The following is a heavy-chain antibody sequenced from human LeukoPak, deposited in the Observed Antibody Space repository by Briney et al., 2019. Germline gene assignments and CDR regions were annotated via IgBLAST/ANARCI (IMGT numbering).Heavy chain of an antibody. V-gene: IGHV4-4*07. CDR2: IYTSGST. CDR1: GDSISSYY. Sequence: NASETLSLTCTVSGDSISSYYWSWIRQPAGKGLEWIGRIYTSGSTNSNPSLKGRVTMSVDTSKNQFSLKLTSVTAADTAVYYCARASYGDYNFDYWGQGTLVTVSS. D-gene: IGHD4-17*01. CDR3: ARASYGDYNFDY. J-gene: IGHJ4*02.